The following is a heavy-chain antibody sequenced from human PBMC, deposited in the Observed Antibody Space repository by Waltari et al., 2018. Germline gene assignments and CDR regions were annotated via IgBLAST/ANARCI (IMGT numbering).Heavy chain of an antibody. J-gene: IGHJ4*02. CDR2: INAKRGDA. V-gene: IGHV1-2*06. Sequence: QVKLVQSGAEVKKPGASVRVSCKASGYTFTKYYIHWVRQAPGQGLEWLGRINAKRGDANYKKPLQGRVIMTRDTSINTAYLEVTGLTSDDTAIFYCATANILGIGTFDYWGQGTLVSVSS. D-gene: IGHD1-1*01. CDR1: GYTFTKYY. CDR3: ATANILGIGTFDY.